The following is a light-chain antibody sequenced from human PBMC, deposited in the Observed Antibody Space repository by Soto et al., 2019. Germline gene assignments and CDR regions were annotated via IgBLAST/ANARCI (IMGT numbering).Light chain of an antibody. CDR1: QSISTY. V-gene: IGKV1-39*01. J-gene: IGKJ1*01. CDR2: AAS. CDR3: QQSYSSPWT. Sequence: DIQMTQSPSSLSASVGDRVTITCRASQSISTYLNWYQQKPGKASKGLIFAASTLQSGVPSRFSGSGSGTDFTLTVTSLQPEDFASYYCQQSYSSPWTFGQGTRVEIK.